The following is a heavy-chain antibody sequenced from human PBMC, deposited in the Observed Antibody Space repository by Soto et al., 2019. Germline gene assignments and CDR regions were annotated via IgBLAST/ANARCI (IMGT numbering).Heavy chain of an antibody. Sequence: QLLGCGGGLVQPGGSLRLSCVGSGFTFSTYWMNWVRQAPGKGLEWVANINPDGNVGTYVDSVRGRFTTSRDNAKNSLYLQMNSLRADDTAVYFCAGWGGHDYNYWGQGIMVTVSS. J-gene: IGHJ4*02. CDR2: INPDGNVG. CDR1: GFTFSTYW. CDR3: AGWGGHDYNY. D-gene: IGHD4-4*01. V-gene: IGHV3-7*03.